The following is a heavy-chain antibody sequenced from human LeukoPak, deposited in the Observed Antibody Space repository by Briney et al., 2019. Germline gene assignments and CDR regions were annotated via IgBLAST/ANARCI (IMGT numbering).Heavy chain of an antibody. D-gene: IGHD3-22*01. CDR1: GFTFSRHW. V-gene: IGHV3-7*03. CDR3: ATPLDYYDSSGYHQGGD. CDR2: IKEDGIKK. Sequence: GGSLRLSCAASGFTFSRHWMTWVRQAPGKGLEWVANIKEDGIKKNYVDSVKGRFTISRDNAKNSLYLQMNSLRAEDTAVYFCATPLDYYDSSGYHQGGDWGREPWSPSPQ. J-gene: IGHJ4*02.